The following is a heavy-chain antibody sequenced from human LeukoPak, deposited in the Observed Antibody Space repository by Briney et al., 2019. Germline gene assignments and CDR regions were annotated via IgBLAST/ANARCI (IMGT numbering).Heavy chain of an antibody. CDR1: GFTFSNYG. V-gene: IGHV3-30*03. CDR3: ASGRGSGSYFQQEDPQFDY. J-gene: IGHJ4*02. CDR2: ISPDGSSQ. D-gene: IGHD3-10*01. Sequence: GGSLRLSCAASGFTFSNYGMHWVRQAPGKGLEWVTVISPDGSSQFYADSVKGRFTISRDNAKNSLYLQMNSLRPEDTAVYFCASGRGSGSYFQQEDPQFDYWGQGTLVTVSS.